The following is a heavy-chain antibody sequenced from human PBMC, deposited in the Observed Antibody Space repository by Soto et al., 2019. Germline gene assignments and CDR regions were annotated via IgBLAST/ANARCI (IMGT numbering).Heavy chain of an antibody. J-gene: IGHJ4*02. CDR1: GYTFTNND. V-gene: IGHV1-8*01. CDR3: ARVISGGHSDY. CDR2: MNPNSGNT. D-gene: IGHD2-21*02. Sequence: QVQLVQSGAEVKKPGASVTVSCKASGYTFTNNDINWVRQATGQGLEWMGWMNPNSGNTGYAQKFPGRPTMNRNTSIRTAYMELSRVKSDDTAEEYSARVISGGHSDYWGQGTLVTVSS.